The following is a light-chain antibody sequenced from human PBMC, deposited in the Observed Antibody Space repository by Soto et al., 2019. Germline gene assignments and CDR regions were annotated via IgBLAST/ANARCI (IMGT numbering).Light chain of an antibody. CDR2: EDD. V-gene: IGLV6-57*02. Sequence: NFMLTQPHSVSASPGKTVTISCTANGGSIGRNYVQWYQQRPGRAPITVIYEDDQRPSGVPDRFSGSIDRSSNSASLTISGLETEDEADYYCQSADDSSRKGVFGGGTKLTVL. CDR3: QSADDSSRKGV. CDR1: GGSIGRNY. J-gene: IGLJ2*01.